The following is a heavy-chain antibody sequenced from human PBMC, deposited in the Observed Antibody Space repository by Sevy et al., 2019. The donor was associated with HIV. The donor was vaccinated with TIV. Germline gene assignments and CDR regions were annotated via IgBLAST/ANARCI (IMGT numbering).Heavy chain of an antibody. D-gene: IGHD6-19*01. J-gene: IGHJ4*02. CDR3: ARDAGYSTVWYPGY. V-gene: IGHV3-30*03. Sequence: GGSLRLSCAASGLSFSTHGMHWVRQAPGKGLEWVAVISFDGSDKYYSESVKGRFTISRDNSKNTLLLQMSSLRAEDTAVYYCARDAGYSTVWYPGYWGQRTLVTVSS. CDR1: GLSFSTHG. CDR2: ISFDGSDK.